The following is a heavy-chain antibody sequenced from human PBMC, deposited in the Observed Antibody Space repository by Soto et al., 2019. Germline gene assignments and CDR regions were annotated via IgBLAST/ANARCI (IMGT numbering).Heavy chain of an antibody. V-gene: IGHV4-39*01. D-gene: IGHD2-15*01. CDR1: GGSISSGSYY. J-gene: IGHJ5*02. CDR2: IYYSGST. Sequence: QLQLQESGPGLVKPSETLSLTCTVSGGSISSGSYYWGWIRQPPGKGLEWIGTIYYSGSTYYHPSLRSRVTLSVDTSKNQFSLKLTSVTAADTAVYYCARLEGYCSGGTYYRTSGWFDPWGQGTPVTVSS. CDR3: ARLEGYCSGGTYYRTSGWFDP.